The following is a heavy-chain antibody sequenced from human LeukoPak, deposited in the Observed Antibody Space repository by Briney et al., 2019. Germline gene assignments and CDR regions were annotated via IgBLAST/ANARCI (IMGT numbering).Heavy chain of an antibody. V-gene: IGHV4-4*07. CDR2: MHSSGST. Sequence: SETLSHTCSVSGGSISNYYWNWTRQPAGKGLEWIGRMHSSGSTNYNPSLKSRVTMSLDTSKNQFSLKLRSVTAADTAVYYCARGYYDSTGYYYPSFDYWGQGTLVTVSS. J-gene: IGHJ4*02. D-gene: IGHD3-22*01. CDR3: ARGYYDSTGYYYPSFDY. CDR1: GGSISNYY.